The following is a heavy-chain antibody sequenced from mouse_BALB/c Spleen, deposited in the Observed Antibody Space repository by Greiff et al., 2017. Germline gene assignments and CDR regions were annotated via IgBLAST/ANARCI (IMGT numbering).Heavy chain of an antibody. CDR2: ISSGGST. CDR3: ARGGGYYDYDDAMDY. CDR1: GFTFSSYA. D-gene: IGHD2-4*01. J-gene: IGHJ4*01. Sequence: EVQVVESGGGLVKPGGSLKLSCAASGFTFSSYAMSWVRQTPEKRLEWVASISSGGSTYYPDSVKGRFTISRDNARNILYLQMSSLRSEDTAMYYCARGGGYYDYDDAMDYWGQGTSVTVSS. V-gene: IGHV5-6-5*01.